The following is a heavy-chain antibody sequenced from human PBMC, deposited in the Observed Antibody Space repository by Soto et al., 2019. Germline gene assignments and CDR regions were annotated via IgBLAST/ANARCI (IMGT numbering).Heavy chain of an antibody. CDR2: ITPDGTEQ. CDR3: ANRGILGVQGMAYFEI. CDR1: GFTFNTYA. J-gene: IGHJ2*01. V-gene: IGHV3-30*04. Sequence: QVQLMESGGGVVQPGRSLRLSCAASGFTFNTYAMHWVRQAPGKGLEWVAVITPDGTEQYYADSVKGRFIISRDNSKNTLYLQMNLVGLEDMSIYHCANRGILGVQGMAYFEIWGRVTLVTFSS. D-gene: IGHD1-26*01.